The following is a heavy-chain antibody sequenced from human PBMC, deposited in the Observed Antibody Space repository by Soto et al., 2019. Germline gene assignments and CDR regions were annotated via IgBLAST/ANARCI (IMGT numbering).Heavy chain of an antibody. CDR2: ISSSSSYI. CDR1: GFTFSSYS. Sequence: KPGGPLRLSCAASGFTFSSYSMNWVRQAPGKGLEWVSSISSSSSYIYYADSVKGRFTISRDNAKNSLYLQMNSLRAEDTAVYYCARIESITIFGPPNYWGQGTLVTVSS. V-gene: IGHV3-21*01. D-gene: IGHD3-3*01. CDR3: ARIESITIFGPPNY. J-gene: IGHJ4*02.